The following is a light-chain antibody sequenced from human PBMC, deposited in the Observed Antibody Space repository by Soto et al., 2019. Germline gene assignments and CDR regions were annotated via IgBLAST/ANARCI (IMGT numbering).Light chain of an antibody. CDR1: QSVSSN. CDR2: GAS. CDR3: QQYNNWPPYT. V-gene: IGKV3-15*01. J-gene: IGKJ2*01. Sequence: EIVMTQSPATLSVSPGERATLSCRASQSVSSNLAWYQQKPGQAPRLLIYGASTSAPGIPARFSGSGSGTEFTLTISSLQPEDFAVYYCQQYNNWPPYTFGQGTKLEIK.